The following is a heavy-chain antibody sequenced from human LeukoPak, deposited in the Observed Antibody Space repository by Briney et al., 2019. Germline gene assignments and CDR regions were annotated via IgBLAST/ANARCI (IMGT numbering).Heavy chain of an antibody. J-gene: IGHJ4*02. CDR2: ITGSGGNT. V-gene: IGHV3-23*01. Sequence: GGSLRLSCAASGFTFSSYAMSWVRQAPGKGLEWVSSITGSGGNTYFADSVKGRFTISRDNSKNTLYLQMNSLTAEDTALYYCGRGGSSWLYFFEYWGQGTPGTGSS. D-gene: IGHD6-13*01. CDR3: GRGGSSWLYFFEY. CDR1: GFTFSSYA.